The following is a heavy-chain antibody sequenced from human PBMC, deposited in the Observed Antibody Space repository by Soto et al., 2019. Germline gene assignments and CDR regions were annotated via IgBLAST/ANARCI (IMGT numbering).Heavy chain of an antibody. Sequence: SVKVSCKASGGTFSSYAISWVRQAPGQGLEWMGGIIPIFGTANYAQKFQGRVTITADESTSTAYMELSSLRSEDTAVYYCARGRLRFLEWLLDQYYFDYWGQGTLVTVSS. CDR3: ARGRLRFLEWLLDQYYFDY. J-gene: IGHJ4*02. CDR1: GGTFSSYA. V-gene: IGHV1-69*13. CDR2: IIPIFGTA. D-gene: IGHD3-3*01.